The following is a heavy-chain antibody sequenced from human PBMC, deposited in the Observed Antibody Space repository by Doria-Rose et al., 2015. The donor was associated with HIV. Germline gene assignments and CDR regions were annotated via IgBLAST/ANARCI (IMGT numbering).Heavy chain of an antibody. Sequence: QVQLQESGPGLVRPSQTLSLTCTVSGDSISSGDSFWSWIRQPPGKGPEWIGYISSSGTTYYYPSLRGRFTISLDASKNQFSLNLNSVTAADTAVYYCARARNYGFPHFFDFWGQGTLVTVSS. CDR3: ARARNYGFPHFFDF. D-gene: IGHD3-10*01. V-gene: IGHV4-30-4*01. CDR1: GDSISSGDSF. CDR2: ISSSGTT. J-gene: IGHJ4*02.